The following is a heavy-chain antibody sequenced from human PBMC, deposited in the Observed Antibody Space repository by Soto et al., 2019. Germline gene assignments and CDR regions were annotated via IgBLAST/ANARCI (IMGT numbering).Heavy chain of an antibody. V-gene: IGHV1-2*02. CDR2: INPNSGGT. Sequence: QVQLVQSGAEVKKPGASVKVSCKASGYTFTGYYMHWVRQAPGQGLEWMGWINPNSGGTNYAQKFQGRVTMTRDTSISTAYMELSRLRSDDTAVYYCARERILVGATHYGMDVWGQGTTVTVSS. J-gene: IGHJ6*02. D-gene: IGHD1-26*01. CDR1: GYTFTGYY. CDR3: ARERILVGATHYGMDV.